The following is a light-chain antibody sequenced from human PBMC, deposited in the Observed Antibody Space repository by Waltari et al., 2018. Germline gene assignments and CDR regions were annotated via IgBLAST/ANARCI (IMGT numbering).Light chain of an antibody. V-gene: IGLV3-1*01. Sequence: SYELTQPPSVSVSPGPTASITCSGDKLGAKYACWYQQKPGQSPVLVIYQDSKRPSGIPERFSGSNSGNTATLTISGTQAMDEADYYCQAWDSSTAQGVFGGGTKLTVL. CDR1: KLGAKY. J-gene: IGLJ2*01. CDR2: QDS. CDR3: QAWDSSTAQGV.